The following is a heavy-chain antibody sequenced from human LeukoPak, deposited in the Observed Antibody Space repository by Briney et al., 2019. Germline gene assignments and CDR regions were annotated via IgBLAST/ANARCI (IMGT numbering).Heavy chain of an antibody. CDR2: IYYSGST. Sequence: SETLSLTCTVSGGSISSYYWGWIRQPPGKGLEWIGYIYYSGSTYYNPSLKSRVTISVDTSKNQFSLKLSSVTAADTAVYYCAREIKSYYYYGMDVWGQGTTVTVSS. V-gene: IGHV4-59*12. J-gene: IGHJ6*02. CDR3: AREIKSYYYYGMDV. CDR1: GGSISSYY.